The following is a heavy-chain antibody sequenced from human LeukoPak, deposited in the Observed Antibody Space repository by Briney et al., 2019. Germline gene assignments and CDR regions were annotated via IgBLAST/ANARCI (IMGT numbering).Heavy chain of an antibody. D-gene: IGHD5-18*01. CDR1: GGSISSSSYY. V-gene: IGHV4-39*01. J-gene: IGHJ6*03. Sequence: SETLSLTCTVSGGSISSSSYYWGWIRQPPGKGLEWIGSIYYSGSTYYNPSLKSRLTISVDTSKNQFSLKLSSVTAADTAVYYCASFAPDTAMVFYYYYYMDVWGKGTTVTISS. CDR3: ASFAPDTAMVFYYYYYMDV. CDR2: IYYSGST.